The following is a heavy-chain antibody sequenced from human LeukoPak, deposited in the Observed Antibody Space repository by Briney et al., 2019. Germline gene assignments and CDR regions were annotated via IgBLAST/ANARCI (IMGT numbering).Heavy chain of an antibody. J-gene: IGHJ4*02. Sequence: PGGSLRLSCVGSGFSFSRYGMNWVRQAPGRGLEWVSSIGFSGHSSAYADSMEDSTFYADSVKGRFIISRDNSRNTLYLQMNSLRAEDTAVYYCARVISTMVRGVISPWEAFDYWGQGTLVTVSS. CDR2: IGFSGHSSAYADSMEDST. CDR3: ARVISTMVRGVISPWEAFDY. CDR1: GFSFSRYG. D-gene: IGHD3-10*01. V-gene: IGHV3-23*01.